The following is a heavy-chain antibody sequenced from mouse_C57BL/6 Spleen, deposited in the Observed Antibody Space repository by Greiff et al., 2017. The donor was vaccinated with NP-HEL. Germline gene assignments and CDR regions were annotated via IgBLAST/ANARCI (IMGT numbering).Heavy chain of an antibody. J-gene: IGHJ2*01. CDR3: ASYYGSSYFDY. CDR2: INPSSGYT. CDR1: GYTFTSYW. Sequence: QVQLQQSGAELVKPGASVKLSCKASGYTFTSYWMHWVNQRPGQGLEWIGYINPSSGYTKYNQKFKDKATLTADKSSSTAYMQLSSLTYEDSAVYYCASYYGSSYFDYWGQGTTLTVSS. V-gene: IGHV1-7*01. D-gene: IGHD1-1*01.